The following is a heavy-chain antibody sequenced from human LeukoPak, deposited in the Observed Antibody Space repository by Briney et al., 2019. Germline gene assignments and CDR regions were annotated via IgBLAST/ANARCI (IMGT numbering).Heavy chain of an antibody. CDR1: GFTFSSYA. Sequence: GGSLRLSCAASGFTFSSYAMHWVRQAPGKGLEWVAVISYDGSNKYYADSVKGRFTTSRDNSKNTLYLQMNSLRAEDTAVYYCARGGWIQLWSNYFDYWGQGTLVTVSS. D-gene: IGHD5-18*01. CDR3: ARGGWIQLWSNYFDY. CDR2: ISYDGSNK. V-gene: IGHV3-30-3*01. J-gene: IGHJ4*02.